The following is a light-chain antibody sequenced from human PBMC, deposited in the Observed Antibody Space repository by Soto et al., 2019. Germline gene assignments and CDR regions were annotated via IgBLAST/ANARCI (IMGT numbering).Light chain of an antibody. J-gene: IGKJ3*01. CDR2: AAS. CDR3: QQYGRSPGLLT. V-gene: IGKV3-20*01. Sequence: EIVLTQSPGTLSLSPGERVTLSCRASQSVTNSYLAWYQQKPGQAPRLLIYAASTRATGIPDRFSGSGSGTDFTLTISRLDPEDFAVYYCQQYGRSPGLLTFGPGTTVDIK. CDR1: QSVTNSY.